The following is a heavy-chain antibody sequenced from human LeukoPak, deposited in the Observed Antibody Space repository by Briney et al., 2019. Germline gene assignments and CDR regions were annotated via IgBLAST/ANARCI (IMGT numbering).Heavy chain of an antibody. D-gene: IGHD5-24*01. CDR1: GFTFSSYA. CDR3: AREMATWD. Sequence: GRSLRLSCAASGFTFSSYAMHWVRQAPGKGLEWVAVISYDGSNKYYADSVKGRFTISRDNSKNTLYLQMNSLRAEDTAVYYCAREMATWDWGQGTLVTVSS. CDR2: ISYDGSNK. V-gene: IGHV3-30-3*01. J-gene: IGHJ4*02.